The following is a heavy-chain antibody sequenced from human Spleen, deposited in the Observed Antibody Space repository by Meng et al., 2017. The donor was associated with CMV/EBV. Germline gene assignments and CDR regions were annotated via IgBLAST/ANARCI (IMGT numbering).Heavy chain of an antibody. CDR3: ARDGQQLAYNWFDP. Sequence: QVHVQESGPGLLKPSGTLSLTCTGSACSISSYYWGWIRQPAGKGLKWIGRIYTSGSTNYNPSLKSRVTISVDTSKNQFSLKLSSVTAADTAVYYCARDGQQLAYNWFDPWGQGTLVTVSS. CDR2: IYTSGST. D-gene: IGHD6-13*01. J-gene: IGHJ5*02. CDR1: ACSISSYY. V-gene: IGHV4-4*07.